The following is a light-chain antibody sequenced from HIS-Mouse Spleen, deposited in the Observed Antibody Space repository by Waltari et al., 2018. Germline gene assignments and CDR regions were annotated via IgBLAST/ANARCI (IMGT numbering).Light chain of an antibody. CDR3: NSRDSSGNHLSV. V-gene: IGLV3-19*01. Sequence: SELTQDPAVSVALGQTVRITCPGDSLRSYYASWYQQKPGQAPVLVIYGKNNRPSGIPDRFSGSSSGNTASLTITGAQAEDEADYYCNSRDSSGNHLSVFGTGTKVTVL. J-gene: IGLJ1*01. CDR1: SLRSYY. CDR2: GKN.